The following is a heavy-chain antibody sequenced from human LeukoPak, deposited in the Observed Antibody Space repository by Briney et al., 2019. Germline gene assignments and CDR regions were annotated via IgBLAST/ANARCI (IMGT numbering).Heavy chain of an antibody. CDR1: GGTFSSYA. V-gene: IGHV1-69*04. J-gene: IGHJ4*02. CDR2: IIPILGIA. Sequence: EASVKVSCKASGGTFSSYAISWVRQAPGQGLEWMGRIIPILGIANYAQKFQGRVTITADKSTSTAYMELSSLRSEDTAVYYCAREGTSSTIIDYWGQGTLVTVSS. D-gene: IGHD2-2*01. CDR3: AREGTSSTIIDY.